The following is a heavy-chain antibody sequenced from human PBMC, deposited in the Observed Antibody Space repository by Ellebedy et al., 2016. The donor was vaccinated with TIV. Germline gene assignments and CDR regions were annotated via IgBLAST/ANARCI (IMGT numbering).Heavy chain of an antibody. V-gene: IGHV1-18*01. CDR1: GYTFTNHG. D-gene: IGHD3-22*01. J-gene: IGHJ4*02. CDR2: VSAYNGDI. CDR3: ARGGGSSAYSVDY. Sequence: AASVKVSCKGSGYTFTNHGITWVRQAPGQGLEWMGWVSAYNGDIKYAQKFQDRVTMTTDTSTSTAYMELRSLRSDDTAMYYCARGGGSSAYSVDYWGQGTLVIVSS.